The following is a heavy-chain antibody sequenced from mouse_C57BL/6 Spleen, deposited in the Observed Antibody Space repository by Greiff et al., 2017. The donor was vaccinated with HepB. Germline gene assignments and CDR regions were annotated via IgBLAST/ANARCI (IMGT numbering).Heavy chain of an antibody. CDR2: INPSTGGT. J-gene: IGHJ2*01. CDR1: GYSFTGYY. V-gene: IGHV1-42*01. D-gene: IGHD1-1*01. Sequence: EVQLVESGPELVKPGASVKISCKASGYSFTGYYMNWVKQSPEKSLEWIGEINPSTGGTTYNQKFKAKATLTVDKSSSTAYMQLKSLTSEDSAVYYCARVNYYGSDYWGQGTTLTVSS. CDR3: ARVNYYGSDY.